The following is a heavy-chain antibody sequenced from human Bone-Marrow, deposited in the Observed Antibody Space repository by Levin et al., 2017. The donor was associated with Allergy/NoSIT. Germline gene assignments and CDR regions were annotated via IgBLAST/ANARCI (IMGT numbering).Heavy chain of an antibody. CDR3: ARGSGDFDY. CDR2: ISSSSSYT. Sequence: GESLKISCAASGFTFSDYYMSWIRQAPGKGLEWVSYISSSSSYTNYADSVKGRFTISRDNAKNSLYLQMNSLRAEDTAVYYCARGSGDFDYWGQGTLVTVSS. CDR1: GFTFSDYY. V-gene: IGHV3-11*05. J-gene: IGHJ4*02. D-gene: IGHD6-25*01.